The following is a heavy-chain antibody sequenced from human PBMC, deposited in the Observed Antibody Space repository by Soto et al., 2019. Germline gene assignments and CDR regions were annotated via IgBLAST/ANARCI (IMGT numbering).Heavy chain of an antibody. Sequence: QVQLVESGGGVGQPGRSLKLSCAASGFTFSSFGMHWVRQAPGKGLEWVAVISYDGSKKYYADSVKGRFTISRDNSKNTLYLQMNSLRTEDTAVFYCAKALRGAVEYAYYYGMDVWGHGTTVTVS. V-gene: IGHV3-30*18. CDR3: AKALRGAVEYAYYYGMDV. J-gene: IGHJ6*02. CDR2: ISYDGSKK. CDR1: GFTFSSFG. D-gene: IGHD6-19*01.